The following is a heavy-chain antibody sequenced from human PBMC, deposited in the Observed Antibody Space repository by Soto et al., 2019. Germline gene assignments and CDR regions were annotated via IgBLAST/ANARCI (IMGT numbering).Heavy chain of an antibody. V-gene: IGHV3-66*03. D-gene: IGHD4-4*01. CDR1: GFTVSSNY. Sequence: GGSLRLSCAASGFTVSSNYMSWVSQALGKGLEWVSVISGYGDTTYYADSVKGRFTISRDNSKKTLYLQMNSLRAEDTAVYYCAREPPGSVTTLWYGMDVWGQGTTVTVSS. J-gene: IGHJ6*02. CDR2: ISGYGDTT. CDR3: AREPPGSVTTLWYGMDV.